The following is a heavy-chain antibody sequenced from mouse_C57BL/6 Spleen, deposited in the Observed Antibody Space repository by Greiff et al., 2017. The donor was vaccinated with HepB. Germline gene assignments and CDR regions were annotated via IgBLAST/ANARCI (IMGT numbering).Heavy chain of an antibody. V-gene: IGHV5-4*03. CDR3: ERGGFFDY. J-gene: IGHJ2*01. CDR1: GFTFSSYA. D-gene: IGHD3-1*01. CDR2: ISDGGSYT. Sequence: EVMLVESGGGLVKPGGSLKLSCAASGFTFSSYAMSWVRQTPEKRLEWVATISDGGSYTYYPANVKSRFTISRDNAKNNLYLQMSRLKSEDTAMYCCERGGFFDYWGQGTTLTVSS.